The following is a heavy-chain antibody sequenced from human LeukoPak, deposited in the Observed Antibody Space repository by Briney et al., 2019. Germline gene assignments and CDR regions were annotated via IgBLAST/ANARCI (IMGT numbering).Heavy chain of an antibody. Sequence: PGGSLRLSCAASGFTFSSYGMHWVRQAPGKGLEWVAFIRYDGSNKYYADSVKGRFTISRDNSKNTLYLQMNSLRAEDTAVYYCAKDRSTAHGSGWYYFVYWGQGTLVTVSS. D-gene: IGHD6-19*01. J-gene: IGHJ4*02. V-gene: IGHV3-30*02. CDR1: GFTFSSYG. CDR3: AKDRSTAHGSGWYYFVY. CDR2: IRYDGSNK.